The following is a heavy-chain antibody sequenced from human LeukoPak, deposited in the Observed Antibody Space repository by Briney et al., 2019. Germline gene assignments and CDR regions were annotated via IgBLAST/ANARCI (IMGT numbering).Heavy chain of an antibody. D-gene: IGHD7-27*01. V-gene: IGHV4-31*03. CDR3: ARDVGLGTYFDY. CDR1: GGSLSSGVYY. Sequence: SETLSLTCTVSGGSLSSGVYYWSWIRQHPGKGLEWIGYIYYSGSTYYNPSLKSRVTISVDTSKNQFSLKLSSVTAADTAVYYCARDVGLGTYFDYWGQGTLVTVSS. J-gene: IGHJ4*02. CDR2: IYYSGST.